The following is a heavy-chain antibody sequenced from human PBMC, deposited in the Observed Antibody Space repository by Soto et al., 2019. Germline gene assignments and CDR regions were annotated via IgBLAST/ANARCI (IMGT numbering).Heavy chain of an antibody. CDR2: MNPNSGNT. D-gene: IGHD3-10*01. CDR3: ARGPDYYGSGSYFLSGP. V-gene: IGHV1-8*01. Sequence: QVQLVQSGAEVKKPGASVKVSCKASGYTFTSYDINWVRQATGQGLEWMGWMNPNSGNTGYAQKFQGRVTMTRNISLSTGYMELSSLRSEDTAVYYCARGPDYYGSGSYFLSGPWGQGSLVTASS. J-gene: IGHJ5*02. CDR1: GYTFTSYD.